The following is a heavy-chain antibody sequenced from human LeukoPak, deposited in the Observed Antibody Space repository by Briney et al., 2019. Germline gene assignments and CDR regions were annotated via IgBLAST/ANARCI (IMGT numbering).Heavy chain of an antibody. D-gene: IGHD2-21*02. J-gene: IGHJ4*02. CDR2: INGRGSST. V-gene: IGHV3-23*01. CDR3: AKDISGGDCPDY. CDR1: GVTFSNYA. Sequence: GGSLRLSCAASGVTFSNYAMSWVRQAPGKGLEWLSSINGRGSSTYYADSVKGRFTISRDNSKNTLYLQMNSLRAEDTAVYYCAKDISGGDCPDYWGQGTLVTVSS.